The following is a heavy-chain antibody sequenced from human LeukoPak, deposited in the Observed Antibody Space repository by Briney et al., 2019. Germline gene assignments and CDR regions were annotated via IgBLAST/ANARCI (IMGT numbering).Heavy chain of an antibody. Sequence: GGSLRPSCAASGFMFSSYAVSWVRQAPGRGLEWVSLISGSGAGTYYADSVKGRFTISRDNSKDTLYLQMNNLGAEDTAIYYCAKTFTPRYYYDTSGYPDAFDVWGQGTMVTVSS. J-gene: IGHJ3*01. CDR2: ISGSGAGT. CDR3: AKTFTPRYYYDTSGYPDAFDV. CDR1: GFMFSSYA. V-gene: IGHV3-23*01. D-gene: IGHD3-22*01.